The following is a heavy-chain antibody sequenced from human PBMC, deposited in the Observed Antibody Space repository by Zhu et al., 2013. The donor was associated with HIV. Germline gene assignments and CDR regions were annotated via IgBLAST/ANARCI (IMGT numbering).Heavy chain of an antibody. J-gene: IGHJ4*02. D-gene: IGHD1-26*01. CDR2: IIPFIGTA. Sequence: QVQLVQSGAEGEEAWVLGEGLLQGFWRHLQQLCFLLGAPGPGQGLEWMGGIIPFIGTATYAQRFQGRVTITADKSTSTAYMELSSLRPEDTAVYYCARDRFGVGATSLFDCWGQGTLVTVSS. CDR1: RHLQQLC. CDR3: ARDRFGVGATSLFDC. V-gene: IGHV1-69*06.